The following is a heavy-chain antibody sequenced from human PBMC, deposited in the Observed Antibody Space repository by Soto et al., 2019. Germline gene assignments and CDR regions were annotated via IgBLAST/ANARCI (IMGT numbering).Heavy chain of an antibody. CDR1: GFTFSDYY. D-gene: IGHD3-3*01. Sequence: GSLRLSCAASGFTFSDYYMSWIRQAPGKGLEWVSYISSSRSYTNYADSVKGRFTISRDNAKNSLYLQMNSLRAEDTAVYYCARDRYSYYDFWSGSLPYYYYGMDVWGQGTTVTVSS. CDR3: ARDRYSYYDFWSGSLPYYYYGMDV. J-gene: IGHJ6*02. V-gene: IGHV3-11*06. CDR2: ISSSRSYT.